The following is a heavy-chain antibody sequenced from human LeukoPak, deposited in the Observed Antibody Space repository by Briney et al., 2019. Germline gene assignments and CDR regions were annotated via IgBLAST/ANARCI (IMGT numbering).Heavy chain of an antibody. CDR3: ARHKEQWLVLGYYYYYMDV. Sequence: HGESLKISCKGSGYSFTSYWIGWVRQMPGKGLEWMGIIYPGDSDTRYSPSFQGQVTISADKSISTAYLQWSSLKASDTAMYYCARHKEQWLVLGYYYYYMDVWGKGTTVTVSS. CDR2: IYPGDSDT. J-gene: IGHJ6*03. V-gene: IGHV5-51*01. D-gene: IGHD6-19*01. CDR1: GYSFTSYW.